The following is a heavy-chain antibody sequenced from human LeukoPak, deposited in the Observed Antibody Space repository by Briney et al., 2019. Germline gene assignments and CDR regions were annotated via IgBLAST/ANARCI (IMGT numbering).Heavy chain of an antibody. Sequence: ASVKVSCKASGYTFTSYGISWVRQAPGQGLEWMGWVTSYNGDTNYAQKFQGRVTMTTDTSTSTAYMELRSPRSDDTAMYYCARDWHILTGRNCFDPWGQGTLVTVFS. CDR3: ARDWHILTGRNCFDP. CDR2: VTSYNGDT. J-gene: IGHJ5*02. D-gene: IGHD3-9*01. V-gene: IGHV1-18*01. CDR1: GYTFTSYG.